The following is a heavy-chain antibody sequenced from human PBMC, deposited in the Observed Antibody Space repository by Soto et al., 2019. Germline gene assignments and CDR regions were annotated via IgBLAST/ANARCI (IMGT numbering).Heavy chain of an antibody. CDR1: GFTFSSYG. V-gene: IGHV3-30*18. CDR2: ISYDGSNK. J-gene: IGHJ4*02. Sequence: QVQLVESGGGVVQPGRSLRLSCAASGFTFSSYGMHWVRQAPGKGLEWVAVISYDGSNKYYADSVKGRFTISRDNSKNTLYLQMNSLRAEDTAVYYCAKRAPRRPGNDYWGQGTLVTVSS. CDR3: AKRAPRRPGNDY.